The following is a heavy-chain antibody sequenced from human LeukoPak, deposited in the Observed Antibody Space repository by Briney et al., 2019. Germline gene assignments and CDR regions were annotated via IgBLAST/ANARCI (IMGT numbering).Heavy chain of an antibody. CDR3: ARVCHWDADNTRGDPVDY. Sequence: ASVKVSCKSSGYTFTGYGITWVRQAPGQGLEWMGWITPYNGNTNYAQKLQGRVTMTTATSTSTAYMELRSLRSDDTAVYYCARVCHWDADNTRGDPVDYWGQGTLVTVSS. CDR1: GYTFTGYG. CDR2: ITPYNGNT. V-gene: IGHV1-18*01. J-gene: IGHJ4*02. D-gene: IGHD1-1*01.